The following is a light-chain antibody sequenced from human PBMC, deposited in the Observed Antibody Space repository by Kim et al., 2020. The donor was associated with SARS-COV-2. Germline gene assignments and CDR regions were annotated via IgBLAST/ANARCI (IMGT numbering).Light chain of an antibody. CDR2: AAS. CDR1: QDVSHW. V-gene: IGKV1-12*01. CDR3: QQANSFPLT. J-gene: IGKJ4*01. Sequence: DIQMTQSPSSVSASVGDRVTVTCRASQDVSHWLAWYQQKPGKAPNLLIYAASSLQAGVPSRFSGSGSGTDFTLTITCLQPEDFATYYCQQANSFPLTFGGGTKLEI.